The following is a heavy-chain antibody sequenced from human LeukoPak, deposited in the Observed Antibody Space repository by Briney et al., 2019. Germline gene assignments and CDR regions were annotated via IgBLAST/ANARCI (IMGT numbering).Heavy chain of an antibody. J-gene: IGHJ4*02. D-gene: IGHD3-10*01. CDR3: ARGRIDYYGSGSYYTWATSAYYFDY. CDR1: GSSISSYY. V-gene: IGHV4-4*07. Sequence: SETLSLTCTVSGSSISSYYWSWIRQPAGKGLEWIGRIYTSGRTNYNPSLKSRVTMSVDTSKNQFSLKLSSVTAADTAVYYCARGRIDYYGSGSYYTWATSAYYFDYWGQGTLITVSS. CDR2: IYTSGRT.